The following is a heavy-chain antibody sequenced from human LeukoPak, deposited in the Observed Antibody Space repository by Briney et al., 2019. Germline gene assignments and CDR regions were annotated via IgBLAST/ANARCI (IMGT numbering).Heavy chain of an antibody. Sequence: ASVKVSSKASGYTFTIYNINWVRQAPGQGLEWMGQINPSDGSTNFAQNFQGRVTMTRDTSTSTVYMELSSLRSEDTAVYYCVRGWWGTDYGWTNWFDPWGQGTLVTVSS. CDR2: INPSDGST. D-gene: IGHD4-17*01. CDR3: VRGWWGTDYGWTNWFDP. V-gene: IGHV1-46*01. J-gene: IGHJ5*02. CDR1: GYTFTIYN.